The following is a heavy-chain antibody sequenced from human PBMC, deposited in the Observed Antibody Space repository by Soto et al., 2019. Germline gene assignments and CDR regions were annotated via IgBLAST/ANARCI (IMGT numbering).Heavy chain of an antibody. CDR2: IDSGDGTT. CDR1: GFDFGDYY. Sequence: PGGSLRLCCTGSGFDFGDYYMSWIRQAPGKGLESVSYIDSGDGTTYYTDSVKGRFTISRDNAKKTVYLQMSSLRVEDTALYYCVRPYYSSSWFPFDRWGQGTLVTVSS. V-gene: IGHV3-11*01. D-gene: IGHD6-13*01. CDR3: VRPYYSSSWFPFDR. J-gene: IGHJ4*02.